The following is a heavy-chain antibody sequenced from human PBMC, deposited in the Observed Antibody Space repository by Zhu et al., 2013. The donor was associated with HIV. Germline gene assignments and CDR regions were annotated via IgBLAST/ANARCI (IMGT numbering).Heavy chain of an antibody. CDR2: INHSGST. CDR1: GGSFSGYY. V-gene: IGHV4-34*01. CDR3: ARGLWSYPNDY. D-gene: IGHD1-26*01. Sequence: QVQLQQWGAGLLKPSETLSLTCAVYGGSFSGYYWSWIRQPPGKGLEWIGEINHSGSTNYNPSLKSRVTISVDTSKNQFSLKLSSVTAADTAVYYCARGLWSYPNDYWGQGTLVTVSS. J-gene: IGHJ4*02.